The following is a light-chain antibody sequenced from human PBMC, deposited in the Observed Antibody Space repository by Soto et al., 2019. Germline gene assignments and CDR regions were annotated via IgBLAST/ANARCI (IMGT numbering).Light chain of an antibody. CDR2: GTS. Sequence: ENVLTQSPGTLSLSPGETASLSCRASRGVGTSYLAWYQQKPGQAPRLLLYGTSNRATGIPDRFSGSGSGTDFTRTISGLEPEYFAVYFCQQYGMSPLFGQGTKLEIK. J-gene: IGKJ2*01. CDR3: QQYGMSPL. CDR1: RGVGTSY. V-gene: IGKV3-20*01.